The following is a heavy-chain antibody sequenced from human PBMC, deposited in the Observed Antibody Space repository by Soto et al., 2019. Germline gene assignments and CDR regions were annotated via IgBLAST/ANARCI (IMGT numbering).Heavy chain of an antibody. CDR1: GGSINNYY. CDR2: IFYSGSP. Sequence: KTSETLALSCTVSGGSINNYYWSWIRQPPGKGLEWIGYIFYSGSPTYNPSLKSRVTISVDTSKNQFSLKLNSVTAADTAVYYCARGHDYGRYWGQGTLVTVSS. CDR3: ARGHDYGRY. J-gene: IGHJ4*02. V-gene: IGHV4-59*01. D-gene: IGHD4-17*01.